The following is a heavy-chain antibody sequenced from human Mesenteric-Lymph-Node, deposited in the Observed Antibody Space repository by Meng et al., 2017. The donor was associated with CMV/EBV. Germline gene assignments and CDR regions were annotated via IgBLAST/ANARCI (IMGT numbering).Heavy chain of an antibody. Sequence: GESLKISCAASGFTFSSYAMSWVRQAPGKGLEWVAFTRFDGSHIDYRDSVKGRFTISRDNSKSTLFLQMTSLRPEDTAVYYCARWGDMGAMDVWGQGTTVTVSS. D-gene: IGHD2-21*01. V-gene: IGHV3-30*02. CDR3: ARWGDMGAMDV. J-gene: IGHJ6*02. CDR2: TRFDGSHI. CDR1: GFTFSSYA.